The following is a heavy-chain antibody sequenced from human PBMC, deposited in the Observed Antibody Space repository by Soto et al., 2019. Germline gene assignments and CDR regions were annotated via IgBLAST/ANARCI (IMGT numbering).Heavy chain of an antibody. D-gene: IGHD6-19*01. Sequence: GGSLRLSCAASGFTFSSYWMHWVRQAPGKGLVWVSRINSDGSSTTYADSVKGRFTISRDNAKNTLYLQMNSLRADDTAVYYCAREGIAVADLDYWGQGTLVTVSS. V-gene: IGHV3-74*01. CDR1: GFTFSSYW. J-gene: IGHJ4*02. CDR2: INSDGSST. CDR3: AREGIAVADLDY.